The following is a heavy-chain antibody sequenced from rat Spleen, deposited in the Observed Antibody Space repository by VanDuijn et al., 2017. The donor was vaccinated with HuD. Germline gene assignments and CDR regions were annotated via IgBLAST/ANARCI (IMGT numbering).Heavy chain of an antibody. D-gene: IGHD1-1*01. CDR1: GYSITSGY. Sequence: EVQLLESGPGLVKPSQSLSLTCSVTGYSITSGYGWNWIRKFPGNKMEWMGYISYSGSTSYNPSLKSRISITRDTSKNQFFLQLNSVTTEDTATYYCAREGATLDYWGQGVMVTVSS. CDR3: AREGATLDY. J-gene: IGHJ2*01. V-gene: IGHV3-1*01. CDR2: ISYSGST.